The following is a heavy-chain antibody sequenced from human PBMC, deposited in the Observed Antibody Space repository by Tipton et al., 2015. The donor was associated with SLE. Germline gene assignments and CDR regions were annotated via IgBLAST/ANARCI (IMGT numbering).Heavy chain of an antibody. CDR2: TRNKANSYTT. D-gene: IGHD3-10*01. J-gene: IGHJ5*02. Sequence: GSLRLSCAASGFTFSDHYMDWVRQAPGKGLEWVGRTRNKANSYTTEYAASVKGRFTISRDDSKNSLYLQMNSLKTEDTAVYYCTREEGMFDPWGQGTLVTVSS. CDR3: TREEGMFDP. V-gene: IGHV3-72*01. CDR1: GFTFSDHY.